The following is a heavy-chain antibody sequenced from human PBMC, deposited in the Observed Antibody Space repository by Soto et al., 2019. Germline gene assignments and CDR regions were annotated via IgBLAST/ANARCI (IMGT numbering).Heavy chain of an antibody. CDR2: ISSSGSTK. V-gene: IGHV3-48*01. Sequence: AVGSLRLSCAASGFYFSDYNMNWVRQAPGKGLEWVSYISSSGSTKYYADSVKGRFTISRDNAKNSLYLQMNSLGAEDTAVYYCARDQGGGSCYSCYYFAMDVWGQGTTVTVSS. CDR3: ARDQGGGSCYSCYYFAMDV. CDR1: GFYFSDYN. J-gene: IGHJ6*02. D-gene: IGHD2-15*01.